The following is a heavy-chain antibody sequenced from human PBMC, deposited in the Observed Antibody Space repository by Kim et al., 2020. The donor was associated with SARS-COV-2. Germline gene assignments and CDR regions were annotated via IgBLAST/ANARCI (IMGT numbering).Heavy chain of an antibody. V-gene: IGHV3-53*01. CDR3: ARGPYSSGWYYSYFDY. J-gene: IGHJ4*02. Sequence: SVKGRFTISRDNSKNTLYLQMNSLSAEDTAVYYCARGPYSSGWYYSYFDYWGQGTLVTVSS. D-gene: IGHD6-19*01.